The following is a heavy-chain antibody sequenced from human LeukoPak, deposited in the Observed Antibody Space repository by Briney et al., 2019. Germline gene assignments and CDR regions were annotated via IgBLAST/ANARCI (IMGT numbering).Heavy chain of an antibody. CDR1: GFTFDDYA. D-gene: IGHD3-10*01. CDR3: AKGQSPLWGSGSPLDY. CDR2: ISWNSGSI. Sequence: GGSLRLSCAASGFTFDDYAMHWVRQAPGKGLEWVSGISWNSGSIGYADSVKGRFTISRDNAKNSLYLQMNSLRAEDTALYYCAKGQSPLWGSGSPLDYWGQGTLVTVSS. J-gene: IGHJ4*02. V-gene: IGHV3-9*01.